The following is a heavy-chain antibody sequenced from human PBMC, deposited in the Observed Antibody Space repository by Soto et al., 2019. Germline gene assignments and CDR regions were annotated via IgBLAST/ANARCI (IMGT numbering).Heavy chain of an antibody. D-gene: IGHD6-6*01. CDR2: ISYDGSNT. CDR3: AKARKVEYSSSGGMDV. J-gene: IGHJ6*02. V-gene: IGHV3-30*18. CDR1: GFTFSSYG. Sequence: QVQLVESGGGVVQPGRSLRLSCAASGFTFSSYGMHWVRQAPGKGLEWVAVISYDGSNTYYADSVKGRFTISRDNSKNTLYLQMNSLRAEDTAVYYCAKARKVEYSSSGGMDVWGQGTTVTVSS.